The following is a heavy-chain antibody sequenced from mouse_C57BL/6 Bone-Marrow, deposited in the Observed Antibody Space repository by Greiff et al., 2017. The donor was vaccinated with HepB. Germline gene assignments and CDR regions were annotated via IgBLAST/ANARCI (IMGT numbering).Heavy chain of an antibody. J-gene: IGHJ2*01. V-gene: IGHV1-62-3*01. CDR2: INPGRGGT. D-gene: IGHD2-4*01. CDR1: GYTFTSYW. Sequence: VQLQQPGAELVKPGASVKLSCKASGYTFTSYWMHWVKQRPGRGLEGIGVINPGRGGTNYNEKFKGKATLTADKSSSTAYMQLSSLTSEDSAVYFCARDDYYFDYWGQGTTLTVSS. CDR3: ARDDYYFDY.